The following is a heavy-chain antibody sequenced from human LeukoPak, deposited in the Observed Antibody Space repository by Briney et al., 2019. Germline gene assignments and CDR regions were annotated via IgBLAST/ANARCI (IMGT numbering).Heavy chain of an antibody. D-gene: IGHD6-13*01. CDR2: ISGGGGST. V-gene: IGHV3-23*01. CDR1: GFTFSIYG. J-gene: IGHJ3*02. CDR3: AKDRVAAAGTAFAFDI. Sequence: GGSLRLSCAASGFTFSIYGMSWVRQTPGKGLEWVSAISGGGGSTYYADSVKGRFTISRDNSKNTLYLQMNSLRAEDTAVYYCAKDRVAAAGTAFAFDIWGQQTMVTVSS.